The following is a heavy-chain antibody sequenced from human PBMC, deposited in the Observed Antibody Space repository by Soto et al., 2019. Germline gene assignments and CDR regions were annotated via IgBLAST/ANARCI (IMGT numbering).Heavy chain of an antibody. D-gene: IGHD3-10*01. Sequence: GESLKISCAASGFTFSSYSMNWVRQAPGKGLEWVSSISSSSSYIYYADSVKGRFTISRDNAKNSLYLQMNSLRAEDTAVYYCARDQSEYGSGSYLGYWGQGTLVTVSS. CDR3: ARDQSEYGSGSYLGY. CDR1: GFTFSSYS. J-gene: IGHJ4*02. CDR2: ISSSSSYI. V-gene: IGHV3-21*01.